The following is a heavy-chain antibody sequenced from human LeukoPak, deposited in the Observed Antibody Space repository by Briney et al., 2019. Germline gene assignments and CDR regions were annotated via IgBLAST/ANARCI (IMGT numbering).Heavy chain of an antibody. CDR3: ARGHGYNLDY. Sequence: SGPALVKPTQTLTLTCTFSGFSLSTSGMRVSWIRQRPGKALEWLARIDWDDDKFYTTSLETRLTISKDTSKNQVALTMTNMDPVDTATYYCARGHGYNLDYWGQGTRVTVSS. CDR1: GFSLSTSGMR. D-gene: IGHD5-24*01. V-gene: IGHV2-70*04. J-gene: IGHJ4*02. CDR2: IDWDDDK.